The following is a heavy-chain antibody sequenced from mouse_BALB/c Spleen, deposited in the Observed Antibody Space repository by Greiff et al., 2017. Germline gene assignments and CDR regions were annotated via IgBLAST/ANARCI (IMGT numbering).Heavy chain of an antibody. CDR2: ISSGSSTI. CDR3: ARTPPTYVYYAMDY. J-gene: IGHJ4*01. Sequence: EVQRVESGGGLVQPGGSRKLSCAASGFTFSSFGMHWVRQAPEKGLEWVAYISSGSSTIYYADTVKGRFTISRDNPKNTLFLQMTSLRSEDTAMYYCARTPPTYVYYAMDYWGQGTSVTVSS. V-gene: IGHV5-17*02. CDR1: GFTFSSFG. D-gene: IGHD2-12*01.